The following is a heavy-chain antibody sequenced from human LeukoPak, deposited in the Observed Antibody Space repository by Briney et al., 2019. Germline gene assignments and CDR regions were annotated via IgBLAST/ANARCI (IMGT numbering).Heavy chain of an antibody. CDR2: VGISSGNT. CDR3: ARDTKYAFDN. J-gene: IGHJ4*02. D-gene: IGHD2-2*01. CDR1: GFTFSDYS. Sequence: GGSLRLSCAASGFTFSDYSMNWVRQAPGKGLEWISYVGISSGNTKYADSVKGRFTISGDKAKNSLYLQMNSPRVEDTAVYYCARDTKYAFDNWGQGTLVTVFS. V-gene: IGHV3-48*01.